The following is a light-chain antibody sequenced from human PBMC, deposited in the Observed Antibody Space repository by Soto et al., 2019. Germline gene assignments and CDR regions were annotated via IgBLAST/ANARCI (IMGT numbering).Light chain of an antibody. CDR1: QSVSVN. CDR2: DAS. Sequence: EVVMTQSPGTLSVSPGEGATLSCRASQSVSVNLAWYQHRPGQAPRPQIYDASTRAIGVPARFSGRGSETEFTLTISGLQSEDFGFYYCLQYNTWPYTFGRGTKLEI. CDR3: LQYNTWPYT. J-gene: IGKJ2*01. V-gene: IGKV3-15*01.